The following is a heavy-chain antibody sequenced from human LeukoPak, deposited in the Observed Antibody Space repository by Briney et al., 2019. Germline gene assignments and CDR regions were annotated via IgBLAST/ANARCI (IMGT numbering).Heavy chain of an antibody. CDR1: GFTFDDYA. CDR3: AKDVTGTGAFDI. D-gene: IGHD1-7*01. V-gene: IGHV3-9*01. CDR2: ISWNSGTI. Sequence: GGSLRLSCAAPGFTFDDYAMQWVRQAPGKGPEGVSGISWNSGTIGYADSVKGRFTISRDNAKNSLYLQMHSLRAEDTAFYFCAKDVTGTGAFDIWGQGTMVTVSS. J-gene: IGHJ3*02.